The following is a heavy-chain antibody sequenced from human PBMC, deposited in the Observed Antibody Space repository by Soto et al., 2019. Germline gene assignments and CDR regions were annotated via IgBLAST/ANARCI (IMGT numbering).Heavy chain of an antibody. CDR3: ARGGCTTDY. D-gene: IGHD1-1*01. J-gene: IGHJ4*02. V-gene: IGHV3-11*06. Sequence: QVHLVESGGGLVKPGGSLRLSCAASGFTFSDTYMSWIRQSPRKGLEWISNVSHSGSSTNYADSVKGRFTISRDNSKNSLYLQMTSLRAENTAVYYCARGGCTTDYWGQGTLVTVSS. CDR1: GFTFSDTY. CDR2: VSHSGSST.